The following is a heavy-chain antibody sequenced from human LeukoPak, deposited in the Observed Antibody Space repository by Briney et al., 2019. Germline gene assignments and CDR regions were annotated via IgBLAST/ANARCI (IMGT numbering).Heavy chain of an antibody. D-gene: IGHD3-10*01. CDR1: GGSFSGYY. Sequence: SETLSLTCAVYGGSFSGYYWSWIRQPPGKGLEWIGEINHSGSTNYNPSLKSRVTISVDTSKNQFSLKLSSVTAADTAVYYCARGPPNYYGSGSYYGWFDPWGQRTLVTVSS. CDR2: INHSGST. J-gene: IGHJ5*02. CDR3: ARGPPNYYGSGSYYGWFDP. V-gene: IGHV4-34*01.